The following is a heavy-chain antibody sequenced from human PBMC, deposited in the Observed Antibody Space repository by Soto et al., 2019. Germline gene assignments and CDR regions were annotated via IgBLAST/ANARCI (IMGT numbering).Heavy chain of an antibody. J-gene: IGHJ6*02. CDR1: VFTFSNDW. Sequence: GTLRLSCAASVFTFSNDWMSWVREASGKGLEWVGRIKSKTDGGTTDYAAPVKARFTISRDDSKNTLYLQMNSLKTEDTAVYYCTTEGGSYYHYYYYDGMDVWGQGTTVTVSS. V-gene: IGHV3-15*01. D-gene: IGHD1-26*01. CDR2: IKSKTDGGTT. CDR3: TTEGGSYYHYYYYDGMDV.